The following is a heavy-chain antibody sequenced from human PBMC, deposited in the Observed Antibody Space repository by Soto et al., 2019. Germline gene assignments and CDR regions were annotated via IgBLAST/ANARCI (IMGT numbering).Heavy chain of an antibody. CDR2: IIPIFGTA. Sequence: QVQLVQSGAEVKKPGSSVKVSCKASGGTFSSYAISWVRQAPGQGLEWMGGIIPIFGTANYAQKFQGRVTITADESTSTAYMELSSLRSEDTAVYYCAGPDYYDSSGYPPYYYYYGMDVWGQGTTVTVSS. V-gene: IGHV1-69*12. CDR1: GGTFSSYA. J-gene: IGHJ6*02. D-gene: IGHD3-22*01. CDR3: AGPDYYDSSGYPPYYYYYGMDV.